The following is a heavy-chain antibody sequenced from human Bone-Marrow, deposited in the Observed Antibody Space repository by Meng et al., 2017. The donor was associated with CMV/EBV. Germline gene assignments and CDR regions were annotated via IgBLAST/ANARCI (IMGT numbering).Heavy chain of an antibody. J-gene: IGHJ4*02. V-gene: IGHV3-21*06. CDR1: GLNFRTYG. CDR3: TTDPAGDYDFDF. D-gene: IGHD4-17*01. CDR2: INAESTNK. Sequence: GESLKISCVVSGLNFRTYGMTWVRQASGKGLEFVSHINAESTNKGYADAVKGRFTISRDIAGSSVFLQMNNLRVEDAAVYYCTTDPAGDYDFDFWGQGTLVTVSS.